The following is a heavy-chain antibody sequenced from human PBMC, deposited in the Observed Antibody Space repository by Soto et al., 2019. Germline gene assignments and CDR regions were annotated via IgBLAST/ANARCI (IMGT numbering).Heavy chain of an antibody. J-gene: IGHJ6*02. CDR1: GFTFSSYA. CDR3: AKVSPANWNYYYYGMDV. Sequence: GGSLRLSCAASGFTFSSYAMSWVRQAPGKGLEWVSAISGSGGSTYYADSVKGRFTISRDNSKNTLYLQMNSLRAEDTAVYYCAKVSPANWNYYYYGMDVWGQGTTVTVSS. V-gene: IGHV3-23*01. D-gene: IGHD1-1*01. CDR2: ISGSGGST.